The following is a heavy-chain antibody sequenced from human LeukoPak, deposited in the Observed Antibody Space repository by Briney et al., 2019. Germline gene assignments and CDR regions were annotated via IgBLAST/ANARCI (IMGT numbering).Heavy chain of an antibody. CDR3: ARRPYSGSYHFDY. J-gene: IGHJ4*02. Sequence: ASVEASCKASGYIFTGYYMHWVRQAPGQGLEWMGWINPNSGGTNSAQKFQGRVTMTGDTSISTAYMELSRLTSDDTAVYYCARRPYSGSYHFDYWGQGTLVTVSS. CDR2: INPNSGGT. D-gene: IGHD1-26*01. V-gene: IGHV1-2*02. CDR1: GYIFTGYY.